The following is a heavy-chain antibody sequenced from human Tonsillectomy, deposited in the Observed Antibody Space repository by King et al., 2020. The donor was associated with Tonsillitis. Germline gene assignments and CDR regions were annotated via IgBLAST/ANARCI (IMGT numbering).Heavy chain of an antibody. V-gene: IGHV3-48*03. CDR2: ISGRSDTI. J-gene: IGHJ4*02. D-gene: IGHD6-13*01. Sequence: VQLVESGGGLVQPGGSLRLSCAASGFTFSSYELNGVRQAPGKGLEWLSYISGRSDTIYYADSVKGRFTISRDNAKNSLYLQINSLRAEDTAVYYCARMGYSSSWYGGYFDYWGQGILVTVSS. CDR3: ARMGYSSSWYGGYFDY. CDR1: GFTFSSYE.